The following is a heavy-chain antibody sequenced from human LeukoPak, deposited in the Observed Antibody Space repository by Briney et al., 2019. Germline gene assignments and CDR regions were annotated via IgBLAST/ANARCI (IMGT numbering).Heavy chain of an antibody. CDR2: INPSGGST. CDR1: GYTFTSYY. V-gene: IGHV1-46*01. D-gene: IGHD5-12*01. CDR3: ARGHSGYDSPTYYFDY. J-gene: IGHJ4*02. Sequence: GASVKVSCKASGYTFTSYYMHWVRQAPGQGLEWMGIINPSGGSTSYAQKFQGRVTMTRDTSTSTVYMELSSLRSEDTAVYYCARGHSGYDSPTYYFDYWGQGTLVTVSS.